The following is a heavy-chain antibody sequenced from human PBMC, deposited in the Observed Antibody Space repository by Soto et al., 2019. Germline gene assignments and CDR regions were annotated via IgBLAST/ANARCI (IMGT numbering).Heavy chain of an antibody. J-gene: IGHJ3*02. V-gene: IGHV3-23*01. CDR3: AKDGSITIFGVVIAHDAFDI. Sequence: GGSLRLSCAASGFTFSSYAMSWVRQAPGKGLEWVSAISGSGGSTYYADSVKGRFTISRDNSKNTLYLQMNSLRAEDTAVYYCAKDGSITIFGVVIAHDAFDIWGQGTMVTVSS. CDR1: GFTFSSYA. CDR2: ISGSGGST. D-gene: IGHD3-3*01.